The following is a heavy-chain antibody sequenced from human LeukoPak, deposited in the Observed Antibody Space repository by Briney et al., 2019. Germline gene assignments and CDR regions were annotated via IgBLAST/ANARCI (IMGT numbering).Heavy chain of an antibody. J-gene: IGHJ4*02. CDR3: ARDTGYSSSYNFDY. CDR1: GFTFDDYA. Sequence: GGSLRLSCAASGFTFDDYAMHWVRQAPGKGLEWVAVISYDGSNKYYADSVKGRFTISRDNSKNTLYLQMNSLRAEDTAVYYCARDTGYSSSYNFDYWGQGTLVTVSS. D-gene: IGHD6-6*01. CDR2: ISYDGSNK. V-gene: IGHV3-30*03.